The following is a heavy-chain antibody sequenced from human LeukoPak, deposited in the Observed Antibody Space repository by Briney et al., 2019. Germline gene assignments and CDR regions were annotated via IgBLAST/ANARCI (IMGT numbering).Heavy chain of an antibody. CDR2: IIPIFGTA. J-gene: IGHJ6*02. Sequence: ASVKVSCKASGGTFSSYAISWVRQAPGQGLEWMGGIIPIFGTANYAQKFQGRVTITADESTSTAYMELSSLRSEDTAVYYCARDHCVSSGCYEDYYYGMDVWGRGTTVTVSS. CDR3: ARDHCVSSGCYEDYYYGMDV. CDR1: GGTFSSYA. D-gene: IGHD2-2*01. V-gene: IGHV1-69*13.